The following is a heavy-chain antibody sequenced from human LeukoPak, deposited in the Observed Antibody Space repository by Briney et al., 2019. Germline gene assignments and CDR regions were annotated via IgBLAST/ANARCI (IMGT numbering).Heavy chain of an antibody. V-gene: IGHV1-8*01. J-gene: IGHJ5*02. Sequence: GASVKVSCKASGYTFTSYDINWVRQATGQGLEWMGWMNPNSGNTGYAQKFQGRVTMTRNTPISTAYMELSSLRSEDTAVYYCARGRRKIGGINWFDPWGQGTLVTVSS. CDR2: MNPNSGNT. CDR1: GYTFTSYD. CDR3: ARGRRKIGGINWFDP.